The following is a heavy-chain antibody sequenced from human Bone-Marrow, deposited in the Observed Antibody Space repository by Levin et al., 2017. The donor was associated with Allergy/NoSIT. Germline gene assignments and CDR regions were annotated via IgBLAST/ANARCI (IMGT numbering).Heavy chain of an antibody. Sequence: GGSLRLSCAASGFTFSSYGMHWVRQAPGKGLEWVAVISYDGSNKYYADSVKGRFTISRDNSKNTLYLQMNSLRAEDTAAYYCAKGSSRLIAAAADYWGQGTLVTVSS. CDR3: AKGSSRLIAAAADY. CDR1: GFTFSSYG. D-gene: IGHD6-13*01. CDR2: ISYDGSNK. V-gene: IGHV3-30*18. J-gene: IGHJ4*02.